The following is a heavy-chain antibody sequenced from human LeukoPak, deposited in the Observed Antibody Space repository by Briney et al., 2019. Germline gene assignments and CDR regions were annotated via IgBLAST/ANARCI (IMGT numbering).Heavy chain of an antibody. J-gene: IGHJ3*02. CDR2: FDPEDGET. V-gene: IGHV1-24*01. Sequence: ASVKVFCKVSGYTLTELSMHWVRQAPGKGLEWMGGFDPEDGETIYAQKFQGRVTMTEDTSTDTAYMELSSLRSEDTAVYYCATVSYGLDAFDIWGQGTMVTVSS. D-gene: IGHD1-26*01. CDR3: ATVSYGLDAFDI. CDR1: GYTLTELS.